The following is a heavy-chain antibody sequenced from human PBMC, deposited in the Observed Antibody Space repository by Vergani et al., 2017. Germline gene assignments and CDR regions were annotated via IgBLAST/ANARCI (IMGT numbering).Heavy chain of an antibody. CDR2: ISAYNGNT. J-gene: IGHJ4*02. D-gene: IGHD1-26*01. CDR1: GYTFTSYG. CDR3: ARDLLERGGSYFPDY. Sequence: QVQLVQSGAEVKKPGASVKVSCKASGYTFTSYGISWVRQAPGQGLEWMGRISAYNGNTNYAQKLKGRVTMTTDTSTSSAYMERRSLRSDDTAVYYCARDLLERGGSYFPDYWGQGTLVTVSS. V-gene: IGHV1-18*01.